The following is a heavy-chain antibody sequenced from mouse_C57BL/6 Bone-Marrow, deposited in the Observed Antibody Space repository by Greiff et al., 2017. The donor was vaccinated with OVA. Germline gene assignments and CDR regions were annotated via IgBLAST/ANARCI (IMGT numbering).Heavy chain of an antibody. J-gene: IGHJ1*03. Sequence: QVHVKQSGAELVKPGASVKISCKASGYAFSSYWMNWVKQRPGKGLEWIGQIYPGDGDTNYNGKFKGKATLTADKSSSTAYMQLSSLTSEDSAVYFCARITTVVATDWYFDVWGTGTTVTVSS. CDR2: IYPGDGDT. D-gene: IGHD1-1*01. CDR3: ARITTVVATDWYFDV. V-gene: IGHV1-80*01. CDR1: GYAFSSYW.